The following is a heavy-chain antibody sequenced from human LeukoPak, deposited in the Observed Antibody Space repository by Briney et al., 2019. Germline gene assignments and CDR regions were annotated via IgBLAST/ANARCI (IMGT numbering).Heavy chain of an antibody. J-gene: IGHJ4*02. CDR2: INPSGGST. D-gene: IGHD3-10*01. V-gene: IGHV1-46*01. CDR3: AGGARSTMVRGVIMPWGHDY. CDR1: GYTFTSYY. Sequence: ASVKVSCKASGYTFTSYYMHWVRQAPGQGLEWMGIINPSGGSTSYAQKFQGRVTMTRDTSTSTVYMELSSLRSEDTAVYYCAGGARSTMVRGVIMPWGHDYWGQGTLVTVSS.